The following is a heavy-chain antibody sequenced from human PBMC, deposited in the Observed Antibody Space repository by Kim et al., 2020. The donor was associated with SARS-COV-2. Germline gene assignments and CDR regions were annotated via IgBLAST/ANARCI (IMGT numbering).Heavy chain of an antibody. CDR2: I. D-gene: IGHD4-4*01. Sequence: IYYANSVRGRFTISRENDKNSRYLQMNSLRAEDTAVYYCARGPNYSPFDYWGQGTLVTVSS. V-gene: IGHV3-48*03. CDR3: ARGPNYSPFDY. J-gene: IGHJ4*02.